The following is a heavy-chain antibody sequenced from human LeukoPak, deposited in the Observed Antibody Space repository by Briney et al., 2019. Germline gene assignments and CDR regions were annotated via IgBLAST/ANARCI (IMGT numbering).Heavy chain of an antibody. Sequence: ASVKVSCKASGYTLTNYYMHWVRQAPGQGLEWMGIINPSAGSTSYAQKFQGRVTMTRDTSTSTVYMELSSLRSEDTAVYYCARDRYELYYFDYWGQGTLVTASS. D-gene: IGHD3-10*01. CDR3: ARDRYELYYFDY. CDR1: GYTLTNYY. V-gene: IGHV1-46*01. CDR2: INPSAGST. J-gene: IGHJ4*02.